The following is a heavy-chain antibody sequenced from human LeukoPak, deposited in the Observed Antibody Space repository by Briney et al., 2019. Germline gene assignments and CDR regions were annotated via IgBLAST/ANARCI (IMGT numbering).Heavy chain of an antibody. Sequence: ASVNVSCKASGYPFTTYYIHWVRQAPGQGLEWMGIINPSGGSTSYAQKFQGRVTMTRDTSTSTVYMELSSLRSEDTAVYYCARVLVGATSIYYFDYWGQGTLVTVSS. CDR2: INPSGGST. D-gene: IGHD1-26*01. J-gene: IGHJ4*02. CDR1: GYPFTTYY. V-gene: IGHV1-46*01. CDR3: ARVLVGATSIYYFDY.